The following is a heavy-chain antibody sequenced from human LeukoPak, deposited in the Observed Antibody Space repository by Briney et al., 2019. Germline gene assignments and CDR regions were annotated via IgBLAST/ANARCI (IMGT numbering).Heavy chain of an antibody. CDR3: ARGRENYDNSAYYLEYFFDY. CDR2: INHSGST. D-gene: IGHD3-22*01. CDR1: GFTFSNYA. V-gene: IGHV4-34*01. J-gene: IGHJ4*02. Sequence: PGGSLRLSCAASGFTFSNYAVSWIRQPPGKGLEWIGEINHSGSTNYNPSLKSRVTISVDTSKNQFSLKLSSVTAADTAVFYCARGRENYDNSAYYLEYFFDYWGQGTLVTVSS.